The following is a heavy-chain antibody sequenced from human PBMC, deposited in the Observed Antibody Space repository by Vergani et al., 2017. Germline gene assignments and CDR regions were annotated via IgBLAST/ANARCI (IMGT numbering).Heavy chain of an antibody. D-gene: IGHD5-12*01. Sequence: EVQLLESGGSLKQPGGSVRLSCSASGFTFRTCVMHWVRQAPGKGLKWVSALTGGGGSTYYADSFKGRFIISRDNSRETLYLQLNSLRPEETATYYCLKYAVGYENFFDSWGQGTLVTVSS. CDR1: GFTFRTCV. J-gene: IGHJ4*02. V-gene: IGHV3-23*01. CDR2: LTGGGGST. CDR3: LKYAVGYENFFDS.